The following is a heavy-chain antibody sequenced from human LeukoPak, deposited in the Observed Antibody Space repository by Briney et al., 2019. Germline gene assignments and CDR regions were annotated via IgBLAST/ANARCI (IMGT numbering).Heavy chain of an antibody. CDR1: GYTFTSYD. V-gene: IGHV1-8*01. D-gene: IGHD2-15*01. CDR3: AKKRGYCSGGGCYSADY. J-gene: IGHJ4*02. Sequence: GASVKVSCKASGYTFTSYDINWVRQTTGQGLEWMGWMNPNSGNTGYAQKFQGRVTMTRNTSISTAYMELSSLRPEDTAVYYCAKKRGYCSGGGCYSADYWGQGTLVTVSS. CDR2: MNPNSGNT.